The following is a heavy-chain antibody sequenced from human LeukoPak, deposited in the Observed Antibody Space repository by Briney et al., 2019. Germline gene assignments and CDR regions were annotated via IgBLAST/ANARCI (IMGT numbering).Heavy chain of an antibody. V-gene: IGHV1-2*02. D-gene: IGHD3-10*01. J-gene: IGHJ4*02. CDR1: GYTFTGYY. CDR2: INPNGGGT. Sequence: ASVKVSCKASGYTFTGYYMHWVRQAPGQGLEWMGWINPNGGGTNYAQKFQGRVTMTRDTSISTAYMELSRLRSDDTAVYYCAREDRGRYGSGSQNDYWGQGTLVTVSS. CDR3: AREDRGRYGSGSQNDY.